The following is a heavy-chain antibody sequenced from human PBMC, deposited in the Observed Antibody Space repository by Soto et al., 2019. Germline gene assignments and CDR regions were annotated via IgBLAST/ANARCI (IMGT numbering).Heavy chain of an antibody. CDR3: ARVDMITFGGVIVKGRVAFDI. Sequence: SETLSLTCTVSGGSISSGGYYWSWIRQHPGKGLEWIGYIYYSGSTYYNPSLKSRVTISVDTSKNQFSLKLSSVTAADTAVYYCARVDMITFGGVIVKGRVAFDIWGQGTMVTVSS. CDR1: GGSISSGGYY. CDR2: IYYSGST. V-gene: IGHV4-31*03. D-gene: IGHD3-16*02. J-gene: IGHJ3*02.